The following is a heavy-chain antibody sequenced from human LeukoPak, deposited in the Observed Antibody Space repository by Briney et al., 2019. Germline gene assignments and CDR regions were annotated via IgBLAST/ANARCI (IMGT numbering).Heavy chain of an antibody. Sequence: GGSLRLSCAASGFTFSSYWMHWVRQAPGKGLVWVSSINSDGSSTSYADSVKGRFTISRDNAKNTLYLQMNSLRAEDTAVYYCARLGSWYRRDDYWGQGTLVTVSS. CDR1: GFTFSSYW. V-gene: IGHV3-74*01. CDR3: ARLGSWYRRDDY. J-gene: IGHJ4*02. D-gene: IGHD6-13*01. CDR2: INSDGSST.